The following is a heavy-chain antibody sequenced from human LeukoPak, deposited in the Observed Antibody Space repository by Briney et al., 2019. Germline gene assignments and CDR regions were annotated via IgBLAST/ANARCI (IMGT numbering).Heavy chain of an antibody. CDR2: ISYDGSNK. D-gene: IGHD2-2*01. CDR1: GFTFSSYA. V-gene: IGHV3-30-3*01. J-gene: IGHJ6*02. Sequence: PGGSLRLSCAASGFTFSSYAMHWVRQAPGKGLEWVAVISYDGSNKYYADSVKGRFTISRDNSKNTLYLQMNSLRAEDTAVYYCAREVVPAAGLYYYGMDVWGQGTTVTVSS. CDR3: AREVVPAAGLYYYGMDV.